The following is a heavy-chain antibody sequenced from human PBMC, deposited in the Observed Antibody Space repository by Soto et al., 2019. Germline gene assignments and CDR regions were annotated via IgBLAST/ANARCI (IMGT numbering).Heavy chain of an antibody. J-gene: IGHJ4*02. V-gene: IGHV4-34*01. Sequence: PSETLALSCAVYCGSFSGYYWSGIRQPPGKGLEWIGEINHSGSTNYNPSLKSRVTTSVDTSKNQFSLKLSSVTAADTAVYYCARGVDYYDSSGSYYWGQGTLVTVSS. CDR2: INHSGST. CDR1: CGSFSGYY. CDR3: ARGVDYYDSSGSYY. D-gene: IGHD3-22*01.